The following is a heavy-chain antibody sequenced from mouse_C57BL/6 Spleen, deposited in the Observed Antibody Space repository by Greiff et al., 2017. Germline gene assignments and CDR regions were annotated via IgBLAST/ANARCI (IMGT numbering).Heavy chain of an antibody. D-gene: IGHD2-4*01. V-gene: IGHV1-76*01. Sequence: VKLMESGAELVRPGASVKLSCKASGYTFTDYYINWVKQRPGQGLEWIARIYPGSGNTYYNEKFKGKATLTAEKSSSTAYMQLSSLTSEDSAVYFCARSPYDYDPDYYAMDYWGQGTSVTVSS. CDR1: GYTFTDYY. CDR3: ARSPYDYDPDYYAMDY. J-gene: IGHJ4*01. CDR2: IYPGSGNT.